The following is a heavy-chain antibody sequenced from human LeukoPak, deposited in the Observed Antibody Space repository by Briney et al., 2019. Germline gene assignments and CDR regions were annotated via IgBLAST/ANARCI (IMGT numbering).Heavy chain of an antibody. CDR3: ARERGYCSSTSCYPYYYYGMDV. CDR1: GGSISSSSYY. J-gene: IGHJ6*02. D-gene: IGHD2-2*01. V-gene: IGHV4-39*01. CDR2: IYYSGST. Sequence: SETLSLTCTVSGGSISSSSYYWGWIRQPPGKGLEWIGSIYYSGSTYYNPSLKSRVTISVDTSKNQFSLKLSSVTAAETAVYYCARERGYCSSTSCYPYYYYGMDVWGQGTTVTVSS.